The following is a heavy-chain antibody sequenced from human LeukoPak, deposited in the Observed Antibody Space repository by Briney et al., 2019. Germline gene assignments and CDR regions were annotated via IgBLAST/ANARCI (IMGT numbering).Heavy chain of an antibody. CDR1: GFTFSNYA. CDR2: ISGGGAST. CDR3: AKHHSGLRYDY. Sequence: GGSLILSCAASGFTFSNYAMSWVRQAPGKGLAWVSTISGGGASTYYADSVKGRFTISRDTSMNTLYLQMNSLRAEDTAIYYCAKHHSGLRYDYWGQGTLVTVSS. D-gene: IGHD4-17*01. J-gene: IGHJ4*02. V-gene: IGHV3-23*01.